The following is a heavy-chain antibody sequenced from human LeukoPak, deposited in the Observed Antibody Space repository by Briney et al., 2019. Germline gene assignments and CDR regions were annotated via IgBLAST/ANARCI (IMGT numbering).Heavy chain of an antibody. CDR2: IYYSGST. CDR1: GGSISGSSYY. J-gene: IGHJ5*02. D-gene: IGHD5-18*01. Sequence: PSETLSLTCTVSGGSISGSSYYWGWIRQPPGKGLEWIGSIYYSGSTYYNPSLKSRVTISVDTSKNQFSLKLSSVTAADTAVYYCARRSGYSINWFDPWGQGTLVTVSS. CDR3: ARRSGYSINWFDP. V-gene: IGHV4-39*01.